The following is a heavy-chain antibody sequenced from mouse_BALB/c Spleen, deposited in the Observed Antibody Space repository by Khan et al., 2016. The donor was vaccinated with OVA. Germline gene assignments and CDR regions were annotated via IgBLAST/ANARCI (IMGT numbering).Heavy chain of an antibody. CDR1: GYSITSGYY. D-gene: IGHD1-1*01. CDR3: ARDYFGSSWYFDV. V-gene: IGHV3-6*02. Sequence: VQLVESGPGLVKPSQSLSLTCSVTGYSITSGYYWNWIRQFPGNKLEWMGYIRYDGNNNYSPSLKNRISITRDTSKNQFFLRLNSVTTEDTATYYGARDYFGSSWYFDVWGAGTTVTGSS. CDR2: IRYDGNN. J-gene: IGHJ1*01.